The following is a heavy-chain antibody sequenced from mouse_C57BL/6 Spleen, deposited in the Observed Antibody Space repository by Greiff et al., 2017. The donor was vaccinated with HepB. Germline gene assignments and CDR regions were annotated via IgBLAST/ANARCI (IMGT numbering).Heavy chain of an antibody. D-gene: IGHD2-4*01. CDR2: IWTGGGT. CDR3: ARSYYDYDGPFDY. CDR1: GFSLTSYA. J-gene: IGHJ2*01. Sequence: VMLVESGPGLVAPSQSLSITCTVSGFSLTSYAISWVRQPPGKGLEWLGVIWTGGGTNYNSALKSRLSISKDNSKSQVFLKMNSLQTDDTARYYCARSYYDYDGPFDYWGQGTTLTVSS. V-gene: IGHV2-9-1*01.